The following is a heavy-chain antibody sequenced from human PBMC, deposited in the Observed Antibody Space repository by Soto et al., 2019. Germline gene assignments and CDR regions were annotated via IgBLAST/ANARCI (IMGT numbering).Heavy chain of an antibody. J-gene: IGHJ4*02. V-gene: IGHV4-38-2*02. CDR2: IYPSVSS. CDR3: AREKVGTTFFDN. D-gene: IGHD1-1*01. Sequence: SETLSLPCRVSGVAIRRGYYWSWVRQPPGKGLEWIGSIYPSVSSYHNPSLATRLRLSIDTSKNQFTLNLTSVTAADTALYFCAREKVGTTFFDNWGQGIQVTVSS. CDR1: GVAIRRGYY.